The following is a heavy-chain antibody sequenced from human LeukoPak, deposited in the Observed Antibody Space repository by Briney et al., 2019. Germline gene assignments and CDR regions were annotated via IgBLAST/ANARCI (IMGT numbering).Heavy chain of an antibody. CDR2: IYYSGTT. CDR1: GGSISNTSYY. V-gene: IGHV4-39*07. D-gene: IGHD3-3*01. J-gene: IGHJ4*02. CDR3: AREMLNGSGYFDY. Sequence: SETLSLTCTVSGGSISNTSYYWVWIRPPPGKGLEWFGSIYYSGTTYYNPSLKSRVTISVDTSKNQFSLKLSSVTAADTAFYYCAREMLNGSGYFDYWGQGTLVTVSS.